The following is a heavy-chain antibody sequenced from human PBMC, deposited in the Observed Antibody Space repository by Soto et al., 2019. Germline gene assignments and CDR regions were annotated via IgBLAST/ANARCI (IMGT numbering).Heavy chain of an antibody. CDR3: ARVLGQLQQQLAPDY. Sequence: ASVKVSCKASGYTFTSYGISWVRQAPGQGLEWMGWISAYNGNTNYAQKLQGRVTMTTDTSTSTAYMELRSLRSDDTAVYYCARVLGQLQQQLAPDYWGQGTLVTVSS. CDR2: ISAYNGNT. V-gene: IGHV1-18*04. D-gene: IGHD6-13*01. J-gene: IGHJ4*02. CDR1: GYTFTSYG.